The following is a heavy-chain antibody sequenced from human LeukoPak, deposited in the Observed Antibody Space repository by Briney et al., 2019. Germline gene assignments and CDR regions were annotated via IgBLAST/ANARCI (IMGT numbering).Heavy chain of an antibody. J-gene: IGHJ6*02. CDR2: MNQGGSQR. D-gene: IGHD3-10*02. V-gene: IGHV3-7*01. CDR3: AELGITMIGGV. CDR1: GFTFSRSW. Sequence: GGSLRLSCTASGFTFSRSWMSWVRQAPGRGLEWVASMNQGGSQRYYVDSVKGRFTISRDNAKNSLYLQMNSLRAEDTAVYYCAELGITMIGGVWGEGTTVTISS.